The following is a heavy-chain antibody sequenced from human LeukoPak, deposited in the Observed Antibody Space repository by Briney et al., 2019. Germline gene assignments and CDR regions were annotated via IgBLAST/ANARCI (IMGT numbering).Heavy chain of an antibody. CDR3: ARGRDGMDV. V-gene: IGHV4-59*01. CDR2: IYYSGSI. CDR1: GGSISSYY. J-gene: IGHJ6*02. Sequence: SETLSLTCTVSGGSISSYYWSWIRQPPGKGLEWIGYIYYSGSINYNPSLKSRVTISVDTSKNQFSLKLSSVTAADTAVYYCARGRDGMDVWGQGTTVTVSS.